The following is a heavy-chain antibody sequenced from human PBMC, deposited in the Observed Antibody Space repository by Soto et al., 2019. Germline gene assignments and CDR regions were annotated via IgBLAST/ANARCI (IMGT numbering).Heavy chain of an antibody. D-gene: IGHD2-8*01. V-gene: IGHV3-64D*06. CDR1: GFTFSSYA. Sequence: GVLRLSCSGSGFTFSSYAMHWVRQAPGKGLEYVSAISSNGGSTYYADSVKGRFTISRDNSKNTLYLQMSSLRAEDTAVYYCVKDKPYCTNGVCPIYWYFDLWGRGTLVTAS. J-gene: IGHJ2*01. CDR3: VKDKPYCTNGVCPIYWYFDL. CDR2: ISSNGGST.